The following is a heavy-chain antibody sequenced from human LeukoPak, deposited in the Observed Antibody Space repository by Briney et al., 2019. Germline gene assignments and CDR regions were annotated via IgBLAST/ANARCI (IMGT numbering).Heavy chain of an antibody. V-gene: IGHV3-30-3*01. J-gene: IGHJ4*02. D-gene: IGHD1-26*01. Sequence: GRSLRLSCAASGFTFSSYAVHWVRQAPGKGLEWVAIISYDGSNRYYADSVKGRFTISRDNSKNTLDLQMNSLRPEDTAVYYCAREGATTLNFDYWGQGTLVTVSS. CDR2: ISYDGSNR. CDR3: AREGATTLNFDY. CDR1: GFTFSSYA.